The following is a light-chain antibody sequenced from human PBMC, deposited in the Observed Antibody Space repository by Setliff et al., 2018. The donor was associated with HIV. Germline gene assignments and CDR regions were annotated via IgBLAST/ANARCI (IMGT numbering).Light chain of an antibody. CDR2: YVT. CDR3: CSYAGNYIYV. Sequence: QSALAQPRSVSGSPGQSVTISCSGTSSDIGTYDYVSWFQHHPGNAPKLIIYYVTDRPSGVPDRFSGSKSGNAASLTISGLQAEDEADYYCCSYAGNYIYVFGTGTKGTVL. V-gene: IGLV2-11*01. J-gene: IGLJ1*01. CDR1: SSDIGTYDY.